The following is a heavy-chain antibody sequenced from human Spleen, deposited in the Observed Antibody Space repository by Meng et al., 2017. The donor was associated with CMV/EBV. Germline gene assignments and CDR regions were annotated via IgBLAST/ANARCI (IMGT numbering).Heavy chain of an antibody. J-gene: IGHJ1*01. CDR2: INHSGST. CDR3: ATVGYAGNPRPFQH. V-gene: IGHV4-34*01. Sequence: AVAGASFSDFYWSCIRQSPGRGLEWIGEINHSGSTNYSPSLKSRVTMSLDTSKRQFSLQLKSVTAADTALYFCATVGYAGNPRPFQHWGQGTLVTVSS. CDR1: GASFSDFY. D-gene: IGHD4-23*01.